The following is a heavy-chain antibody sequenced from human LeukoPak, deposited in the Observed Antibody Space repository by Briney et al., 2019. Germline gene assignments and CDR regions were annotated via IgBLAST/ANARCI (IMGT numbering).Heavy chain of an antibody. V-gene: IGHV1-18*01. CDR3: ARDPSNSSGWLIYFDY. J-gene: IGHJ4*02. CDR1: GYTFTRYG. Sequence: GASVRVSCKASGYTFTRYGISWVRQAPGQGLEWKGWISAYNGDTKYAQKLQGRVTMTTDTSTSTAYMELRSLRSDDTAIYYCARDPSNSSGWLIYFDYWGQGTLVTVSS. CDR2: ISAYNGDT. D-gene: IGHD6-19*01.